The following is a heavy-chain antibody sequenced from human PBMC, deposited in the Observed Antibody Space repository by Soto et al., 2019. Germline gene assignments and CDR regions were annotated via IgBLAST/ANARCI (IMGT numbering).Heavy chain of an antibody. CDR3: ARGDRGGSGSPASYYYSGLDV. CDR2: VSNRGDIT. Sequence: EVQLLESGGDLVQPGGSLRLSCAASGLNFSDYAMTWVRQAPGKGLEWVSSVSNRGDITYYADSVKGRFTISRDNSKNTLFMHINSLRAEDTALYYCARGDRGGSGSPASYYYSGLDVWGQGTTVIVSS. V-gene: IGHV3-23*01. J-gene: IGHJ6*02. D-gene: IGHD3-10*01. CDR1: GLNFSDYA.